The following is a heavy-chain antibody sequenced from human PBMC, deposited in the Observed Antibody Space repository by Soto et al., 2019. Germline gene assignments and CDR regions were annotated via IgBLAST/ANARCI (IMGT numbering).Heavy chain of an antibody. CDR1: GYTFTSHG. Sequence: ASVKVSCKASGYTFTSHGISWVRQAPGQGLEWMGWISAYNGNTNYAQKLQGRVTMTTDTSTSTAYMELRSLRSDDTAVYYCARNPGIAVAGEFDYWGQGTLVTVSS. J-gene: IGHJ4*02. V-gene: IGHV1-18*01. CDR2: ISAYNGNT. CDR3: ARNPGIAVAGEFDY. D-gene: IGHD6-19*01.